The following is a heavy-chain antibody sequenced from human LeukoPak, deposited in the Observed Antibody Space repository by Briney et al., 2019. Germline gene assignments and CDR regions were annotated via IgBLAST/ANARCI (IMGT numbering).Heavy chain of an antibody. J-gene: IGHJ4*02. V-gene: IGHV3-30*04. Sequence: PGGSLRLSCAASGFTFSSYAMHWVRQAPGKGLEWVAVISYDGSNKYYADSVKGRFTISRDNSKNTLYLQMNSLRAEDTAVYYCARDASNYLYYWGQGTLVTVSS. CDR2: ISYDGSNK. CDR1: GFTFSSYA. CDR3: ARDASNYLYY.